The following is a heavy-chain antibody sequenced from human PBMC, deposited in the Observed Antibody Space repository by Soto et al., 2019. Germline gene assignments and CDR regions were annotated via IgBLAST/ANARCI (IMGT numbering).Heavy chain of an antibody. Sequence: EVQLVESGGVVVQPGGSLRLSCAASGFTFDDYTMHWVRQAPGKGLEWVSLISWDGGSTYYADSVKDRFTISRDNSKNSLYLQMNSLRTEDTALYYCAKDMETVVVVAAMTLDYWGQGTLVTVSS. D-gene: IGHD2-15*01. CDR1: GFTFDDYT. V-gene: IGHV3-43*01. CDR2: ISWDGGST. J-gene: IGHJ4*02. CDR3: AKDMETVVVVAAMTLDY.